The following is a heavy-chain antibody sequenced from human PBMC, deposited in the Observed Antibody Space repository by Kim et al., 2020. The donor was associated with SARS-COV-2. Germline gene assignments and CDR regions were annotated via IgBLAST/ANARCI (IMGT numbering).Heavy chain of an antibody. V-gene: IGHV4-4*02. D-gene: IGHD5-12*01. CDR2: IYHSGST. J-gene: IGHJ3*02. CDR1: GGSISSSNW. Sequence: SETLSLTCAVSGGSISSSNWWSWVRQPPGKGLEWIGEIYHSGSTNYNPSLKSRVTISVDKSKNQFSLKLSSVTAADTAVYYCARVIVDIVATNAFDIWGQGTMVTVSS. CDR3: ARVIVDIVATNAFDI.